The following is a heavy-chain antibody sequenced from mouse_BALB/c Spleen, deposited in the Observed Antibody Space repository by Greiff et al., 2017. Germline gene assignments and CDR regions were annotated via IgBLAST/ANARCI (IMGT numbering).Heavy chain of an antibody. CDR1: GYSFTSYW. Sequence: QVQLQQPGAELVRPGASVKLSCKASGYSFTSYWMHWIKQRPEQGLERIGEINPSNGGTNYNQKFKSKATLTVDNSSSTAYMQLRSLTSEDSAVYYCARFDSYYAGDLDYWGQGTTLTVSS. J-gene: IGHJ2*01. CDR3: ARFDSYYAGDLDY. V-gene: IGHV1S81*02. D-gene: IGHD2-12*01. CDR2: INPSNGGT.